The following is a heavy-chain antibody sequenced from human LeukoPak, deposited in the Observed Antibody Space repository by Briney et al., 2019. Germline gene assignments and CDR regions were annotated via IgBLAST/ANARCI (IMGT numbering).Heavy chain of an antibody. J-gene: IGHJ4*02. CDR1: GGSISSTSYY. Sequence: SETLSLTCAVSGGSISSTSYYWGWIRQPPGKGLEWVGTIYYTGSTYYNPSLKSRVTISVDTSKNQFSLKLGSVTDADTAVYYCARHGYSWGQGTLVTVSS. D-gene: IGHD3-22*01. CDR2: IYYTGST. V-gene: IGHV4-39*01. CDR3: ARHGYS.